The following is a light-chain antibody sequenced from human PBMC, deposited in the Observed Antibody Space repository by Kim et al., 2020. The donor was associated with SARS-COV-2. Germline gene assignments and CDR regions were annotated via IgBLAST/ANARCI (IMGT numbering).Light chain of an antibody. CDR2: GAS. J-gene: IGKJ1*01. Sequence: LSQGRDVPLSCRASQRINNDYVAWYQQSPGQSPKLLVYGASTRASGVSDRFSGSGSGTDFTLTISRLEPEDSAVYHCQQYGSSWTFGQGTKVDIK. CDR3: QQYGSSWT. V-gene: IGKV3-20*01. CDR1: QRINNDY.